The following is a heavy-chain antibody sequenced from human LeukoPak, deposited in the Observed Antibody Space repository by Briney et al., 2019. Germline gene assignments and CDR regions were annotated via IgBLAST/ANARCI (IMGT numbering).Heavy chain of an antibody. CDR1: GYTLTELS. J-gene: IGHJ1*01. CDR3: ATVLGYCSSTSCPPPEYFQH. Sequence: ASVKVSRKVSGYTLTELSMHWVRQAPGKGLEWMGGFDPEDGETIYAQKFQGRVTMTEDTSTDTAYMELSSLRSEDTAVYYCATVLGYCSSTSCPPPEYFQHWGQGTLVTVSS. V-gene: IGHV1-24*01. D-gene: IGHD2-2*01. CDR2: FDPEDGET.